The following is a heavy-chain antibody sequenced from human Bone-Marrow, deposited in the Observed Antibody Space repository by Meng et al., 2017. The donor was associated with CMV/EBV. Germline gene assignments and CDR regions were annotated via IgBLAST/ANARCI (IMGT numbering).Heavy chain of an antibody. Sequence: ESLKISCTVSGGSISSYYWTWIRQPPGKGLEWIGYIYYSGSTNYNPSLKSRVTMSVDTSENQLSLRLSSVTAADTAVYYCATVNGGRVGYWGQGTLVTVSS. CDR3: ATVNGGRVGY. D-gene: IGHD2-15*01. CDR1: GGSISSYY. J-gene: IGHJ4*02. V-gene: IGHV4-59*01. CDR2: IYYSGST.